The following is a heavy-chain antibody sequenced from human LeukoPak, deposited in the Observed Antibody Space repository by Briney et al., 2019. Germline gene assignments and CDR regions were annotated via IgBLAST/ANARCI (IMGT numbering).Heavy chain of an antibody. CDR1: GGSISSSSYY. CDR2: IYYSGST. J-gene: IGHJ5*02. Sequence: KTSETLSLTCTVSGGSISSSSYYWGWIRQPPGKGLEWIGYIYYSGSTNYNPSLKSRVTISVDTSKNQFSLKLSSVTAADTAVYYCARGFWFDPWGQGTLVTVSS. V-gene: IGHV4-61*05. CDR3: ARGFWFDP.